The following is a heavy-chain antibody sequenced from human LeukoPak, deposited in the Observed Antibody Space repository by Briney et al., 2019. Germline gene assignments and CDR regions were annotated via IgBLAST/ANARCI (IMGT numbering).Heavy chain of an antibody. D-gene: IGHD3-10*01. CDR3: ASPGITMVRGGSDYFDY. CDR2: IIPIFGTA. V-gene: IGHV1-69*06. CDR1: GGTFSSYA. Sequence: ASVKVSCKASGGTFSSYAISWVRQAPGQGLEWMGGIIPIFGTANYAQKFQGRVTITADKSTSTAYMELSSLRSEDTAVYYCASPGITMVRGGSDYFDYWGQGTLVTVSS. J-gene: IGHJ4*02.